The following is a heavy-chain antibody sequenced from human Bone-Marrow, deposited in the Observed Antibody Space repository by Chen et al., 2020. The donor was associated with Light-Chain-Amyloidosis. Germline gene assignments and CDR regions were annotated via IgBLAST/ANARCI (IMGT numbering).Heavy chain of an antibody. CDR3: ARDRPKLGVWYFDL. V-gene: IGHV3-33*01. D-gene: IGHD7-27*01. Sequence: QVQLVESGGGAVQPGKSLRLSCAASGFLFNTYAMHWVRQAPGTGLEWVATVWYDGSKKQYGDSVKGRFTISRDNSKNTIYLQMNNLTVEDTAVYFCARDRPKLGVWYFDLWGRGTLLTVSS. CDR2: VWYDGSKK. CDR1: GFLFNTYA. J-gene: IGHJ2*01.